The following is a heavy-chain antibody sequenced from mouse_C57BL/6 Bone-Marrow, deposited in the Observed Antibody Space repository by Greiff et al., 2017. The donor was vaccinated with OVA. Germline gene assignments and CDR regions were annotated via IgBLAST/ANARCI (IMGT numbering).Heavy chain of an antibody. CDR2: IFPGGGST. D-gene: IGHD2-2*01. Sequence: QVQLQQSGPELVKPGASVKISCKASGYTFTDYYINWVKQRPGQGLEWIGWIFPGGGSTYYNEKFKGKATLTVDKSSSTAYMLLSSLTSEDSAVYFCAPSIMVTYAMDYWGQGTSVTVSS. CDR3: APSIMVTYAMDY. J-gene: IGHJ4*01. V-gene: IGHV1-75*01. CDR1: GYTFTDYY.